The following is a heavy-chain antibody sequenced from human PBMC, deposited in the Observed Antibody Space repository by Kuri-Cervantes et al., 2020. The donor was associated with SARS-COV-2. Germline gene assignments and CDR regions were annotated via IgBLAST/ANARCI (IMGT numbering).Heavy chain of an antibody. Sequence: GESLKISCSASGLTFSSVWMTWVRQAPGKGLEWVGRVKSKPNGASSDHAAPVKGRFTISRDDSKNTLYLQMNSLKTEDTAVYYCTTKGVVTYFDYWGQGTLVTVSS. J-gene: IGHJ4*02. V-gene: IGHV3-15*01. CDR3: TTKGVVTYFDY. CDR1: GLTFSSVW. D-gene: IGHD4-23*01. CDR2: VKSKPNGASS.